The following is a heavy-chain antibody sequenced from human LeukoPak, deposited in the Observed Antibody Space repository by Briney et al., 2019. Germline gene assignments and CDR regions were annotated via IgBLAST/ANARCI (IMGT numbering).Heavy chain of an antibody. CDR1: GYTFTDCY. V-gene: IGHV1-46*01. Sequence: APVKVSCKASGYTFTDCYIHWVRQAPGQGLEWMGIINPSGGSTNYAQKFQSRVTMTRDTSTTTVYMELSSLRSEDTAVYHCAREPSYHASGSYNYMDVWGKGTAVTVSS. CDR3: AREPSYHASGSYNYMDV. CDR2: INPSGGST. J-gene: IGHJ6*03. D-gene: IGHD3-10*01.